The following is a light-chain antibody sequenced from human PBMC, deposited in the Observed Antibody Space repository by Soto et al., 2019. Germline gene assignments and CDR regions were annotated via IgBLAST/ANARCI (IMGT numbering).Light chain of an antibody. J-gene: IGKJ4*01. Sequence: EIVLKQSPGILSLYPGQGATLSCRASQSVSSSYLAWYQQKPGQAPRLLIYGASSRATGIPARFSGSGSGTDFTLTISSLEPADFAVYYCQQRSNWPLTFGGGTKVEI. CDR3: QQRSNWPLT. V-gene: IGKV3D-20*02. CDR2: GAS. CDR1: QSVSSSY.